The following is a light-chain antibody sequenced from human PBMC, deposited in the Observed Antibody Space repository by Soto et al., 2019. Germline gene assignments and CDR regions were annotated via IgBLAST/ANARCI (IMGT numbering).Light chain of an antibody. J-gene: IGKJ4*01. CDR2: DAS. CDR3: QQYDNLPLT. Sequence: DTQMSQSPSTLSASVGDRDAITCQSSQDISNYLNWYQQKPGKAPKLLIYDASNLETGVPSRFSGSGSGTDFTFTISSLQPEDIATYYCQQYDNLPLTIGGGTKVDIK. V-gene: IGKV1-33*01. CDR1: QDISNY.